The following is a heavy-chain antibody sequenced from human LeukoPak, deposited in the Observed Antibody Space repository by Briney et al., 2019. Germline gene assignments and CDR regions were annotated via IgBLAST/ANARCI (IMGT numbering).Heavy chain of an antibody. J-gene: IGHJ4*02. CDR3: ARGGVYGSGSYLDY. D-gene: IGHD3-10*01. CDR2: IWYDGSNK. CDR1: GFTFSSYG. Sequence: RSLRLSCAASGFTFSSYGMHWVRQAPGKGLEWVAVIWYDGSNKYYADSVKGRFTISRDNSKNTLYLQMNSLRAEDTAVYYCARGGVYGSGSYLDYWGQGTLVTVSS. V-gene: IGHV3-33*01.